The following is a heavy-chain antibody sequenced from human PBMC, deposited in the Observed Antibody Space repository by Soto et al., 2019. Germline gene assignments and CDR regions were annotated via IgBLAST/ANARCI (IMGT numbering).Heavy chain of an antibody. CDR1: RFTFSDYW. CDR2: INKDGSTT. CDR3: ARGWGANSVTYDM. V-gene: IGHV3-74*01. D-gene: IGHD2-15*01. J-gene: IGHJ3*02. Sequence: GGSLRLSCTASRFTFSDYWMHWVRQVPGKRPMWVSRINKDGSTTNYADSVKGRFSMSRDNGKNTLYLQMNSLRGEDTALYYCARGWGANSVTYDMWGQGTMVTVSS.